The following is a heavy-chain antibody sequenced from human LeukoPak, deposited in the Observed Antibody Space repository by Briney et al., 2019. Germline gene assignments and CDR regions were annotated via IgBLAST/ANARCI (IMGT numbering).Heavy chain of an antibody. D-gene: IGHD3-3*01. CDR2: IYTSGST. Sequence: SETLSLTCTVSGGSISSGSYYWSWIRPPAGKGLEWIGRIYTSGSTNYNPSLKSRVTISVDTSKNQFSLKLSSVTAADTAVYYCARGEVDDFWSGYFGGMDVWGQGTTVTVSS. CDR3: ARGEVDDFWSGYFGGMDV. CDR1: GGSISSGSYY. J-gene: IGHJ6*02. V-gene: IGHV4-61*02.